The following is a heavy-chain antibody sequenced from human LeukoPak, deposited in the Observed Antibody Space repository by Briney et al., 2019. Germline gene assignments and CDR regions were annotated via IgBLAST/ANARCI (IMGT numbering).Heavy chain of an antibody. CDR3: ARGYSSSWYD. V-gene: IGHV3-53*01. J-gene: IGHJ4*02. Sequence: GGSLRLSCAASGFTVSSNYVSWVRQVPGKGLELVSVIFTGGTTYYADSVRDRFTISRDNSMNTLFLQMNSLRAEDTAMYYCARGYSSSWYDWGQGTLVTVSS. CDR2: IFTGGTT. CDR1: GFTVSSNY. D-gene: IGHD6-13*01.